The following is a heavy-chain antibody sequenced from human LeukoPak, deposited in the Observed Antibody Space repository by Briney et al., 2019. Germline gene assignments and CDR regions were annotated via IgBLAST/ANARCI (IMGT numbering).Heavy chain of an antibody. J-gene: IGHJ4*02. CDR2: ISAYNGNT. CDR1: GYTFTSYG. V-gene: IGHV1-18*01. CDR3: ARDRVDFWSGYYLDFDY. Sequence: ASVKVPCKASGYTFTSYGISWVRQAPGQGLEWMGWISAYNGNTNYAQKLQGRVTMTTDTSTSTAYMELRSLRSDDTAVYYCARDRVDFWSGYYLDFDYWGQGTLVTVSS. D-gene: IGHD3-3*01.